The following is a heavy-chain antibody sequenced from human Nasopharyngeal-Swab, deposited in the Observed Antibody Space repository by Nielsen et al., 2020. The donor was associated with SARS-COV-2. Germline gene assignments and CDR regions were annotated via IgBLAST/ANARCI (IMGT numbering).Heavy chain of an antibody. Sequence: SETLSLTCTVSGGSISSYYWSWIRQPPGKGLEWIGYIYYSGSTIYNTSLKSRVTISVDTSKNQFSLKLSSVTAADTAVYYCARILTIFGVVASYYFDYWGQGTLVTVSS. CDR3: ARILTIFGVVASYYFDY. J-gene: IGHJ4*02. CDR1: GGSISSYY. D-gene: IGHD3-3*01. V-gene: IGHV4-59*01. CDR2: IYYSGST.